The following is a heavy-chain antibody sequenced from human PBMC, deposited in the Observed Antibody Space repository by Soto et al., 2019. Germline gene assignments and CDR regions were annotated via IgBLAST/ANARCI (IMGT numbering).Heavy chain of an antibody. Sequence: QVQLVESGGGVVQPGRSLRLSCAVSGFTFKNYGMHWVRQAPGKGLEWVAVIVYDGSYKYYTDSVQGRFTISRDNSKNTLYMQMNSLRAEDTAVYYCAKDAYYYDSGGGLEGGYFDYWGQGTLVTVSS. CDR1: GFTFKNYG. J-gene: IGHJ4*02. CDR3: AKDAYYYDSGGGLEGGYFDY. D-gene: IGHD3-22*01. V-gene: IGHV3-30*18. CDR2: IVYDGSYK.